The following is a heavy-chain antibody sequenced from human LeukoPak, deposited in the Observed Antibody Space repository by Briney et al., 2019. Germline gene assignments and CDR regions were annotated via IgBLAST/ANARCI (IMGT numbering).Heavy chain of an antibody. Sequence: GGSLRLSCAASGFSFSSYVMTWVRQAPGKGLEWVSRVSKSGDSTYYADSVKGRFTISRDSSNNTLDLQLTNLGADDTAVYYCARVLSTVQGLMKNYHYAMDVWGRGTTVTVSS. J-gene: IGHJ6*02. CDR2: VSKSGDST. CDR1: GFSFSSYV. D-gene: IGHD3-10*01. CDR3: ARVLSTVQGLMKNYHYAMDV. V-gene: IGHV3-23*01.